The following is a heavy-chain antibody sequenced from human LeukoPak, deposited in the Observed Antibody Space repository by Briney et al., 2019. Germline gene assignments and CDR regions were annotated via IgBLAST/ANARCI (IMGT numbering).Heavy chain of an antibody. CDR3: AGDVLDAFDI. Sequence: GGSLRLSCAASGFNVSSKYMSWVRQAPGKGLEWVSVLFSGGSTYYADSVKGRFTLSRDNSKNTLYLQMNSLRAEDTAVYYCAGDVLDAFDIWGQGTMVTVSS. V-gene: IGHV3-66*01. D-gene: IGHD2-8*01. J-gene: IGHJ3*02. CDR2: LFSGGST. CDR1: GFNVSSKY.